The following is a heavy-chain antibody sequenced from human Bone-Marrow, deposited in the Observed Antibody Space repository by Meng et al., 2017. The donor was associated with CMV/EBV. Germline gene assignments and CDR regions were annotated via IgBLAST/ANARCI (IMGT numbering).Heavy chain of an antibody. CDR1: GFTFSSYW. Sequence: GESLKISCAASGFTFSSYWLSWVRQAPGKGLEWVANIKQDGSEKYYVDSVKGRFTISRDNAKNSLYLQMNSLRAEDTAVYYCARDRLGYYDFWSGPLPLDYWGQGTLVTVSS. J-gene: IGHJ4*02. V-gene: IGHV3-7*01. D-gene: IGHD3-3*01. CDR2: IKQDGSEK. CDR3: ARDRLGYYDFWSGPLPLDY.